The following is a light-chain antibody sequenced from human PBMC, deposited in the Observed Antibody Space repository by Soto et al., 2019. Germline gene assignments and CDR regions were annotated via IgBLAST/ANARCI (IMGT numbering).Light chain of an antibody. CDR1: QSISNW. CDR3: QQYKSFSLT. CDR2: KTS. V-gene: IGKV1-5*03. J-gene: IGKJ4*01. Sequence: DIQMTQSPSTLSASVGDRVTITCRASQSISNWLAWYQQKPEKAPKLLIYKTSNLESGVPSRFSGSGSGTEFSLTISSLQPDDFATYYCQQYKSFSLTFGGGTRVEVK.